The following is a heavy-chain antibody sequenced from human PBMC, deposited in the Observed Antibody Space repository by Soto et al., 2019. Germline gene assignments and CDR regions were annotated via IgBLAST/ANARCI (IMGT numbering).Heavy chain of an antibody. V-gene: IGHV1-69*13. CDR2: IIPIFGTA. CDR3: ARDLSIAAAGTYYYGMDV. Sequence: SVKVSCKASGGTFSSYAISWVRQAPGQGHEWMGGIIPIFGTANYAQKFQGRVTITADESTSTAYMELSSLRSEDTAVYYCARDLSIAAAGTYYYGMDVWGQGTTVTSP. J-gene: IGHJ6*02. CDR1: GGTFSSYA. D-gene: IGHD6-13*01.